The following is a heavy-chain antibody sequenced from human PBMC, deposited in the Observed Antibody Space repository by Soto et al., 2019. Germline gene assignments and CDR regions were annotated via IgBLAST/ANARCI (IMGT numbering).Heavy chain of an antibody. CDR2: IYYSGST. Sequence: PSETLSLTCTVSGRSISSYYWSWIRQPPGKGLEWIGYIYYSGSTNYNPSLKSRVTISVDTSKNQFSLKLSSVTAADTAVYYCARGFWGMVRGVFNWFDPWGQGTLVTVSS. D-gene: IGHD3-10*01. J-gene: IGHJ5*02. V-gene: IGHV4-59*12. CDR3: ARGFWGMVRGVFNWFDP. CDR1: GRSISSYY.